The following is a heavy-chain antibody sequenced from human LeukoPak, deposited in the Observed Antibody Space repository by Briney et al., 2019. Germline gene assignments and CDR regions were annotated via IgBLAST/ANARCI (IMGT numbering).Heavy chain of an antibody. CDR2: ITPNADRT. V-gene: IGHV3-23*01. CDR3: AIMHGYYDGSGYWVQ. CDR1: GFTFGSYG. J-gene: IGHJ1*01. D-gene: IGHD3-22*01. Sequence: GGSLRPSCAASGFTFGSYGMSWVRQAPGKGLEWVSFITPNADRTSYADSVEGRFTISRDNPRNTLYMQMNSLRDEDTALYYCAIMHGYYDGSGYWVQWGQGTLVTVSS.